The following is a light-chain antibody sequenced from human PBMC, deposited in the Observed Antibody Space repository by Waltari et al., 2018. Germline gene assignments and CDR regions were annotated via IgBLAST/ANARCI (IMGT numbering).Light chain of an antibody. Sequence: SYELTQPPSVSVSPGQTARITCSGDTLPKNYAYWYQQKSGQAPVLVISEDNKPPSGIPERFSGSISGTMATLTISGAQVEDEADYYCFSTDSSTKGVFGAGTKVTVL. V-gene: IGLV3-10*01. CDR3: FSTDSSTKGV. CDR2: EDN. J-gene: IGLJ1*01. CDR1: TLPKNY.